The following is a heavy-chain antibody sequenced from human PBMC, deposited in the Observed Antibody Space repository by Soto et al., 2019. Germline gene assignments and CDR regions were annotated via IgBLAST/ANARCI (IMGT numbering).Heavy chain of an antibody. CDR2: IYYSGST. V-gene: IGHV4-61*01. D-gene: IGHD3-10*01. CDR1: GGSVSSGSYY. CDR3: ARDYYGSGIRVYYGMDV. Sequence: LSLTCTVSGGSVSSGSYYWSWIRQPPGKGLEWIGYIYYSGSTNYNPSLKSRVTISVDTSKNQFSLKLSSVTAADTAVYYCARDYYGSGIRVYYGMDVWGQGTTVTVSS. J-gene: IGHJ6*02.